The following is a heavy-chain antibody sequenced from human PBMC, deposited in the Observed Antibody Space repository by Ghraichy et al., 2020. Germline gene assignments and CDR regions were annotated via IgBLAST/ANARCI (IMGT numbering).Heavy chain of an antibody. Sequence: GGSLRLSCAASGFTFNNYAMTWVRQAPGKGLEWVSTISGSDDSTYYADSVKGRFTISRDNSKNTLYLQMNSLRAEDTAVYYCAKRYYGDYVYYWGQGTLVAVSS. J-gene: IGHJ4*02. V-gene: IGHV3-23*01. CDR3: AKRYYGDYVYY. D-gene: IGHD4-17*01. CDR1: GFTFNNYA. CDR2: ISGSDDST.